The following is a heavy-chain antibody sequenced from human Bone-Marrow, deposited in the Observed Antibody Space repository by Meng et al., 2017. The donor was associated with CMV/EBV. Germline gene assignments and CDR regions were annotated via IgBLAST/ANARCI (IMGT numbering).Heavy chain of an antibody. CDR3: ASLGVTGTGDY. V-gene: IGHV1-46*01. CDR1: GYTFTSYY. J-gene: IGHJ4*02. Sequence: GESLKISCKASGYTFTSYYMHWVRQAPGQGLEWMGIINPSGGSTSYAQKFQGRVTMTRDTSTSTVYMELSSLRSEDTAVYYCASLGVTGTGDYWGQGTLVTVSS. CDR2: INPSGGST. D-gene: IGHD3-16*01.